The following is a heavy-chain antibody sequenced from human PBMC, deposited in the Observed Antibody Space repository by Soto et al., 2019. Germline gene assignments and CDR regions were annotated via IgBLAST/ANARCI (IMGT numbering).Heavy chain of an antibody. CDR1: GFTFSNHA. V-gene: IGHV3-23*01. CDR3: AATYGDYYGMDV. D-gene: IGHD2-8*01. J-gene: IGHJ6*02. Sequence: EVQLLESGGGLVQPGGSLRLSCAASGFTFSNHAMTWVRQAPGKGLEWVSAISGSGNSRYYADSVKGRFTISRDNSKNTLYLQMNNLRAEDTAVYYCAATYGDYYGMDVWGQGTTVTVSS. CDR2: ISGSGNSR.